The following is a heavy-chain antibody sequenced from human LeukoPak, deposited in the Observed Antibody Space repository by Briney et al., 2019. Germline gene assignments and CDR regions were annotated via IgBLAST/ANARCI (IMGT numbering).Heavy chain of an antibody. V-gene: IGHV4-61*02. J-gene: IGHJ5*02. Sequence: SETLSLTCTVSGGSVSSGTYYWYWIRQPAGKGLEWIGRIYTSGITNYNPSLKSRVTISVDTSKNQFSLKLTSVTASDTAVYYCARLPDPWGQGTLVTVSS. CDR2: IYTSGIT. CDR3: ARLPDP. CDR1: GGSVSSGTYY.